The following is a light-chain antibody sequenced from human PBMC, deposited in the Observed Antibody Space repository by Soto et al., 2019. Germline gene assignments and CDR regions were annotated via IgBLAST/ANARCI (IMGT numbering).Light chain of an antibody. J-gene: IGKJ4*01. V-gene: IGKV1-8*01. Sequence: AIRLTQSPSSLSAATGDRVTITCRASQNIATYLAWYQQKPGKAPKLLINDASTLQSGVPSRFSGSGSGTDFTLTISSLQSEDSATYYCQQYYSYPLTFDGGTKVDIK. CDR3: QQYYSYPLT. CDR2: DAS. CDR1: QNIATY.